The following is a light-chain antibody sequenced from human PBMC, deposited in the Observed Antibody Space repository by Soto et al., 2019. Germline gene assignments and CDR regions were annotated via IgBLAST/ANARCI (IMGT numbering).Light chain of an antibody. J-gene: IGKJ1*01. CDR3: HQYYTWPRT. V-gene: IGKV3-15*01. CDR1: QTVTTD. Sequence: ETVLTQSPVTLSVSPGARATLSCRASQTVTTDLAWYQQKPGQAPRLVIHGASTRATDFPARFSGSGSGTEFTLTISSLQSEDIAVYYCHQYYTWPRTFGQGTKVHIK. CDR2: GAS.